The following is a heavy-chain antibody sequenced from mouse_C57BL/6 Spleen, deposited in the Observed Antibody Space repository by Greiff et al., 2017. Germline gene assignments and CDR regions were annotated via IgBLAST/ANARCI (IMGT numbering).Heavy chain of an antibody. CDR2: INPNNGGT. CDR1: GYTFTDYN. V-gene: IGHV1-22*01. CDR3: ARHYGKYAWFAY. Sequence: EVQLVESGPELVKPGASVKMSCKASGYTFTDYNMHWVKQSHGKSLEWIGYINPNNGGTSYNQKFKGKATLTVNKSSSTDYMELRSLTSEDSAVYYCARHYGKYAWFAYWGQGTLVTVAA. D-gene: IGHD2-1*01. J-gene: IGHJ3*01.